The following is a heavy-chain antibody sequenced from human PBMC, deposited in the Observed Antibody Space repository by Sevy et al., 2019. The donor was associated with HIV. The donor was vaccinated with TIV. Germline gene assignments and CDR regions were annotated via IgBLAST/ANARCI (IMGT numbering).Heavy chain of an antibody. CDR2: FCFGDGTM. D-gene: IGHD2-8*01. CDR3: VREGCTKPHDY. V-gene: IGHV3-23*01. CDR1: GFTFSRYT. Sequence: GSLRLSCADSGFTFSRYTMTWVRQAPGKGLEWVSTFCFGDGTMNYADSAKGRFTISRDNSKNTLYLQMNSLRAEDTAIYYCVREGCTKPHDYWGQGTLVTVSS. J-gene: IGHJ4*02.